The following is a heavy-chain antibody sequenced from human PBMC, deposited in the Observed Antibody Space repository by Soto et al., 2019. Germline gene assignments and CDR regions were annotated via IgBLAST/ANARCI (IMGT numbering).Heavy chain of an antibody. D-gene: IGHD1-7*01. V-gene: IGHV3-30*03. CDR1: GFTFSSYG. Sequence: GGSLILSCAASGFTFSSYGMHWVRQAPGKGLEWVAVILYDGSEKWFADSVKGRFTISRDNSKNTLYLQMNSLRAEDTAMYYCARDMAGTSLSGMDVWGQGTTVTVSS. CDR2: ILYDGSEK. CDR3: ARDMAGTSLSGMDV. J-gene: IGHJ6*02.